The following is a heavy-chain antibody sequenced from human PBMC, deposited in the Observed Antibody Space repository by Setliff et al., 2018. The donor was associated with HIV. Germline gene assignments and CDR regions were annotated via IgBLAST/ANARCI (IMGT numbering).Heavy chain of an antibody. J-gene: IGHJ5*02. CDR1: GDSISNHY. Sequence: SETLSLTCNVSGDSISNHYWNWIRQPPGKGLEWIATIYNSGNTVSNPPLKSRVTISVDTSKNQFSLTLSSVTAADTAVYYCARGCYYDSSGYCTWGQGTLVTVSS. V-gene: IGHV4-59*11. CDR3: ARGCYYDSSGYCT. D-gene: IGHD3-22*01. CDR2: IYNSGNT.